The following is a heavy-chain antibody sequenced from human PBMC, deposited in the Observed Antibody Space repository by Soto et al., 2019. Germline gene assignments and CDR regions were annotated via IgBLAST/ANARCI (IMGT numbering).Heavy chain of an antibody. J-gene: IGHJ4*02. CDR2: INHSGST. CDR3: ARGARVRPSYYFDY. CDR1: GVSFSGYY. D-gene: IGHD3-10*01. V-gene: IGHV4-34*01. Sequence: ETLSLTCAVYGVSFSGYYWSWIRQPPGKGLEWIGEINHSGSTNYNPSLKSRVTISVDTSKNQFSLKLSSVTAADTAVYYCARGARVRPSYYFDYWGQGTLVTVSS.